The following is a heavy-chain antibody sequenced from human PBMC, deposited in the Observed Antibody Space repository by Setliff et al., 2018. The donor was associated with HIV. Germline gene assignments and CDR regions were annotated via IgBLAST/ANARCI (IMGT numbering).Heavy chain of an antibody. CDR1: GGSISSRNFY. D-gene: IGHD3-22*01. Sequence: KPSETLSLTCTVSGGSISSRNFYWGWIRQPPGKGLEWIGSIAYTGSGYYNSSLKSRVTISVDTSKNQFSLKLSSVTAADTAVYYCASLQFTYYYDSSGFGSDPFDIWGQGTMVTVSS. CDR2: IAYTGSG. CDR3: ASLQFTYYYDSSGFGSDPFDI. J-gene: IGHJ3*02. V-gene: IGHV4-39*07.